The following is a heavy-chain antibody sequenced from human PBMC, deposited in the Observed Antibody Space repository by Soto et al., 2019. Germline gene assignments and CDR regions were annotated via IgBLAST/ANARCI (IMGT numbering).Heavy chain of an antibody. CDR3: VSATYCSGSSGFIGCLVY. D-gene: IGHD6-19*01. V-gene: IGHV3-72*01. Sequence: PWVSLRLSGSGSGFALSDQYIDWLRQTPGKCLEWGRRYRAKPQGYSTPCAVSVKGTVTTSIDESKNSAYLQMNSLKSEDTALYNCVSATYCSGSSGFIGCLVYWGQGTLVTASS. CDR1: GFALSDQY. CDR2: YRAKPQGYST. J-gene: IGHJ4*02.